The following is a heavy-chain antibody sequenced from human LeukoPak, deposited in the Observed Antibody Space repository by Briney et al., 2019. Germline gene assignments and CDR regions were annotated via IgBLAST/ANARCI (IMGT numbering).Heavy chain of an antibody. Sequence: PGGSLRLSCAASGFTFSNYWMSWVRQTPEKGLEWVAFIRYDGSNKYYADSVKGRFTISRDNSKNTLYLQMNSLRAEDTAVYYCAKDLRYSSSWTLDYWGQGTLVTVSS. V-gene: IGHV3-30*02. J-gene: IGHJ4*02. CDR3: AKDLRYSSSWTLDY. D-gene: IGHD6-13*01. CDR2: IRYDGSNK. CDR1: GFTFSNYW.